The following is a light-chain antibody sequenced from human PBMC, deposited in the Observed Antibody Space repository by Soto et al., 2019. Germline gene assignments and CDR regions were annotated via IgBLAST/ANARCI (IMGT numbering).Light chain of an antibody. V-gene: IGLV1-51*01. CDR2: DTS. CDR3: GTWDTALSAGK. CDR1: DSNVGNNY. J-gene: IGLJ3*02. Sequence: QSVLTQPPSVSAATGQRVIISCSGSDSNVGNNYVSWYQQFPGAPPKLLIYDTSKRPSWISDRFSASKSGTSATLIISSLPTGDEAHYYCGTWDTALSAGKFGGGTKVTVL.